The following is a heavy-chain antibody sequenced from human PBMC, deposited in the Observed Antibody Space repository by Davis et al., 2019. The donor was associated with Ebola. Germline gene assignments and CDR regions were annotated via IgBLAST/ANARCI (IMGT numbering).Heavy chain of an antibody. J-gene: IGHJ6*02. CDR2: INPNSGGT. Sequence: ASVKVSCKASGYTFTGYYMHWVRQAPGQGLEWMGWINPNSGGTNYAQKFQGRVTMTRDTSISTAYMELSRLRSDDTAVYYCGRGGGLSGWGYYYYGMDVWGQGTTVTVSS. V-gene: IGHV1-2*02. CDR3: GRGGGLSGWGYYYYGMDV. CDR1: GYTFTGYY. D-gene: IGHD1-26*01.